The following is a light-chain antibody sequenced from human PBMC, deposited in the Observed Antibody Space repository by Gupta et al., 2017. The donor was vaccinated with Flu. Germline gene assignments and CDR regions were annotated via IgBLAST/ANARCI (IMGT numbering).Light chain of an antibody. CDR1: QLGQDL. Sequence: THPPSVSVSPAPTASITRPRAQLGQDLVCWYPQTPGHAPVVVMYQDNRRAEGIPERFSGSNSGDTATLTICGTQAMDEADYYCQAWDSNVYVFGTGTKVTVL. CDR2: QDN. V-gene: IGLV3-1*01. J-gene: IGLJ1*01. CDR3: QAWDSNVYV.